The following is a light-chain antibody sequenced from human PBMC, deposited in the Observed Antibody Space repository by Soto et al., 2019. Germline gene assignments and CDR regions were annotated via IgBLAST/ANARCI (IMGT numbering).Light chain of an antibody. CDR2: DVS. V-gene: IGLV2-11*01. Sequence: QSALTQPRSVSGSPGQSVTISCTGTSSDVGGYNYVSWYQQHPGKAPKLMIYDVSKRPSGVPDRFSGSKSGNTASLTISWLQAEDEADYYCCSYAGSYLVVFGGGTKLTVL. CDR1: SSDVGGYNY. J-gene: IGLJ2*01. CDR3: CSYAGSYLVV.